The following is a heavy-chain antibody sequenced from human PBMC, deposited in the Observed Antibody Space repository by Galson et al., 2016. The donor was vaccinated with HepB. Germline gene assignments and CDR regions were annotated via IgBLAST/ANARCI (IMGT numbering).Heavy chain of an antibody. D-gene: IGHD3/OR15-3a*01. CDR1: GFFFSGRA. CDR2: ISGAGGTT. V-gene: IGHV3-23*01. J-gene: IGHJ4*02. CDR3: AKVKDSGTYPYFDY. Sequence: SLRLSCAASGFFFSGRAMSWVRQAPGKGLEWVSGISGAGGTTSYADSVKGRFTISRDNSKNTLFLQMDSLRAEDTAVYYCAKVKDSGTYPYFDYWGQGTLVTVSS.